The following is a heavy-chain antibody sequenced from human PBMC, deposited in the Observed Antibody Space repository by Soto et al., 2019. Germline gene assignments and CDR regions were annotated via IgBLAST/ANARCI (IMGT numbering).Heavy chain of an antibody. D-gene: IGHD3-22*01. V-gene: IGHV3-23*01. J-gene: IGHJ4*02. CDR2: ISGSGGST. Sequence: ESLKISCAASGCTFGSYAMSWVRQAPGKGLEWVSAISGSGGSTYYADSVKGRFTISRDNSKNTLYLQMNSLRAEDTAVYYCAKDYYDSSGYYDYWGQGTLVTVSS. CDR1: GCTFGSYA. CDR3: AKDYYDSSGYYDY.